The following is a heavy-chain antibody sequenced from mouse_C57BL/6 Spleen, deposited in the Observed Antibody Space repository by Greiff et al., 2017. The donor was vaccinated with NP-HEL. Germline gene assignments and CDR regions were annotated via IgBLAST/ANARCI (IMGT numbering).Heavy chain of an antibody. D-gene: IGHD2-3*01. CDR2: IHPNSGST. CDR3: ARGYDGYPYYAMDY. CDR1: GYTFTSYW. Sequence: VQLQQSGAELVKPGASVKLSCKASGYTFTSYWMHWVKQRPGQGLEWIGMIHPNSGSTNYNEKFKSKATLTVDKSSSTAYMQLSSLTSEDSAVYYCARGYDGYPYYAMDYWGQGTSVTVSS. J-gene: IGHJ4*01. V-gene: IGHV1-64*01.